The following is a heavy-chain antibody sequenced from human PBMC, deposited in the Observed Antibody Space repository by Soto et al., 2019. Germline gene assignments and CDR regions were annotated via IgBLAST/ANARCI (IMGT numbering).Heavy chain of an antibody. Sequence: EVQLLESGGGLVQPGGSLRLSCAASGFTFSSYAMSWVRQAPGKGLEWVSAISCSGGSTYYADSVKGRFTISRDNSKNTLYLQMNSLRAEDTAVYYCASSQRPPISRQDYWGQGTLVTVSS. V-gene: IGHV3-23*01. CDR3: ASSQRPPISRQDY. CDR2: ISCSGGST. D-gene: IGHD3-3*02. CDR1: GFTFSSYA. J-gene: IGHJ4*02.